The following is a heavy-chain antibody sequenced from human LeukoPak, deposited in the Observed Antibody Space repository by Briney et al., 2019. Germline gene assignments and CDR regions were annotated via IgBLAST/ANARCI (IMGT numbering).Heavy chain of an antibody. Sequence: PGGSLRLSCAASGFTFSSYWMHWVRQAPGKGVVWVSRLNSDGSMTTYADPVKGRFTISRDNAKNTLYLQMNSLRAEDTAVYYCARARDGFYFDFWGQGTLVPVSS. CDR1: GFTFSSYW. CDR3: ARARDGFYFDF. CDR2: LNSDGSMT. D-gene: IGHD3-10*01. J-gene: IGHJ4*02. V-gene: IGHV3-74*01.